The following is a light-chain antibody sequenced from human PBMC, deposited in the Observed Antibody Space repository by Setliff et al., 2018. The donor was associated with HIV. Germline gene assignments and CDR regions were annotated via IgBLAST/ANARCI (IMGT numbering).Light chain of an antibody. CDR1: SYDY. CDR3: CSYAGTNTFMV. Sequence: QSALTQPRSVFGSPGQSVTISCTGTSYDYVSWYQQYPGKAPKLMIFEVHKRPSGVPDRFSGSKFGNTASLTISGLQAEDEAEYYCCSYAGTNTFMVFGIGTKVTVL. V-gene: IGLV2-11*01. J-gene: IGLJ1*01. CDR2: EVH.